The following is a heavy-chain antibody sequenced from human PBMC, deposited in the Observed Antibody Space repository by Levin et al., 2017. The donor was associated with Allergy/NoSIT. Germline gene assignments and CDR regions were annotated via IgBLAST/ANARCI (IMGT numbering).Heavy chain of an antibody. V-gene: IGHV4-59*01. CDR2: IYYSGST. CDR1: GGSISSYY. CDR3: ARVAGEYSGYDWGYYFDY. D-gene: IGHD5-12*01. Sequence: SETLSLTCTVSGGSISSYYWSWIRQPPGKGLEWIGYIYYSGSTNYNPSLKSRVTISVDTSKNQFSLKLSSVTAADTAVYYCARVAGEYSGYDWGYYFDYWGQGTLVTVSS. J-gene: IGHJ4*02.